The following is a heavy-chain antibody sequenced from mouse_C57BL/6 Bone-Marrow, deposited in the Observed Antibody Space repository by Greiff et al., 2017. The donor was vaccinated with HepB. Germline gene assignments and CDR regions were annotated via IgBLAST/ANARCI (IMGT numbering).Heavy chain of an antibody. V-gene: IGHV5-9*01. CDR2: ISGGGGNT. CDR1: GFTFSSYT. CDR3: ARQGIYDYDEKDFDY. J-gene: IGHJ2*01. D-gene: IGHD2-4*01. Sequence: DVMLVESGGGLVKPGGSLKLSCAASGFTFSSYTMSWVRQTPEKRLEWVATISGGGGNTYYPDSVKGRFTISRDNAKNTLYLQMSSLRSEDTALYYCARQGIYDYDEKDFDYWGQGTTLTVSS.